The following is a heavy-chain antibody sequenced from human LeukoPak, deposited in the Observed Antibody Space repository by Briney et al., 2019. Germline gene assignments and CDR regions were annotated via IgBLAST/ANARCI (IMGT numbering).Heavy chain of an antibody. CDR2: IYYSGST. J-gene: IGHJ4*02. Sequence: PSETLSLTCTVSGGSISSSSYYWGWIRQPPGKGLEWIGSIYYSGSTNYNPSLKSRVTISVDTSKNQFSLKLSSVTAADTAVYYCARVSAITGTFFDYWGQGTLVTVSS. V-gene: IGHV4-39*07. CDR3: ARVSAITGTFFDY. CDR1: GGSISSSSYY. D-gene: IGHD1-7*01.